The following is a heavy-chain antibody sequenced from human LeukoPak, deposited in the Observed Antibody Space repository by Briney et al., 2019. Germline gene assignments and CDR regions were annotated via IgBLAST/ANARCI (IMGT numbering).Heavy chain of an antibody. CDR1: GGSISSYY. Sequence: SETLSLTCTVFGGSISSYYWSWIRQPAGKGLEWIGRIYTSGSTNYNPSLKSRVTMSVDTSKNQFSLKLSSVTAADTAVYYCARIAVAGTSFDYWGQGTLVTVSS. D-gene: IGHD6-19*01. CDR3: ARIAVAGTSFDY. J-gene: IGHJ4*02. CDR2: IYTSGST. V-gene: IGHV4-4*07.